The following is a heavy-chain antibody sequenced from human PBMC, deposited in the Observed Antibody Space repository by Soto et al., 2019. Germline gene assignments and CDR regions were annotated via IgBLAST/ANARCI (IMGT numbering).Heavy chain of an antibody. CDR3: ARAYYIAAAALDY. J-gene: IGHJ4*02. V-gene: IGHV3-23*01. Sequence: GGAPGLSCAAPGFTFSSYAMSWVRPAPGKGLEWVSAISGSGGSTYYADSVKGRFTISRDNSKNTLYLQMNSLRAEDTAVYYCARAYYIAAAALDYWGQGTLVTVSS. CDR2: ISGSGGST. D-gene: IGHD6-13*01. CDR1: GFTFSSYA.